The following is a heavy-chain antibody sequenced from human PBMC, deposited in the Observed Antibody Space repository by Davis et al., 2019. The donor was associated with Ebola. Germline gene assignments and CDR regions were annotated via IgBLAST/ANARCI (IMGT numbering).Heavy chain of an antibody. CDR3: AKPDLIAVAANFDY. Sequence: GESLKISCAASGFTFSSYGMHWVRQAPGKGLEWVAVISYDGSNKYYADSVKGRFTISRDNSKNTLYLQMNSLRAEDTAVYYCAKPDLIAVAANFDYWGQGTLVTVSS. D-gene: IGHD6-19*01. CDR2: ISYDGSNK. V-gene: IGHV3-30*18. J-gene: IGHJ4*02. CDR1: GFTFSSYG.